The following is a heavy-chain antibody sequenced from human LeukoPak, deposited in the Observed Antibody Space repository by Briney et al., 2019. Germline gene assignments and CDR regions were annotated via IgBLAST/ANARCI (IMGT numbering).Heavy chain of an antibody. CDR2: IYYSGST. CDR3: ARDSPSRGDFWFDP. D-gene: IGHD3-16*01. Sequence: PSETLSPTCTVSGGSISSYYWSWIRQPPGKGLEWIGYIYYSGSTNYNPSLKSRVTISVDTSKNQFSLKLSSVTAADTAVYYCARDSPSRGDFWFDPWGQGTLVTVSS. J-gene: IGHJ5*02. CDR1: GGSISSYY. V-gene: IGHV4-59*01.